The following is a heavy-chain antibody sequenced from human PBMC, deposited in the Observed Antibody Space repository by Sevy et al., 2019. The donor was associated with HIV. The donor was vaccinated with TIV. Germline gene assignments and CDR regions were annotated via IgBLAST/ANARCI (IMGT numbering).Heavy chain of an antibody. CDR3: AHSSPRGGPYYYGMDV. J-gene: IGHJ6*02. V-gene: IGHV2-5*01. D-gene: IGHD3-16*01. Sequence: SGPTLVKPTQTLTLTCTFSGFSLSTSGVGVGWIRQPPGKALEWLALIYWNDDKRYSPSLKSRLTITKDTSENQVVLTMTNMDPVDTATYYCAHSSPRGGPYYYGMDVWGQGTTVTVSS. CDR1: GFSLSTSGVG. CDR2: IYWNDDK.